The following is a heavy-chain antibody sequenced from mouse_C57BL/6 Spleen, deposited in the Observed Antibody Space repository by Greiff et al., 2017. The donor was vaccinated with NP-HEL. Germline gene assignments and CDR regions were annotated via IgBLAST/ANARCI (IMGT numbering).Heavy chain of an antibody. D-gene: IGHD2-2*01. Sequence: EVQLQQPGTELVKPGASVKLSCTASGFNIKDYYMHWVKQRTEQGLEWIGRIDPEDGETKYAPKCQGKATITADTSSNTAYLQLSSLTSEDTAVYYCARDGYDRDRFAYWGQGTLVTVSA. CDR1: GFNIKDYY. V-gene: IGHV14-2*01. J-gene: IGHJ3*01. CDR2: IDPEDGET. CDR3: ARDGYDRDRFAY.